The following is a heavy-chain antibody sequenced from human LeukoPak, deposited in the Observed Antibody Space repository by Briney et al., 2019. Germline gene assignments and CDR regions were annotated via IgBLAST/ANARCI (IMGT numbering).Heavy chain of an antibody. CDR2: IKQDGSDK. CDR1: GFTFSNYL. V-gene: IGHV3-7*01. CDR3: AREKGNYDGYYNYYMDV. J-gene: IGHJ6*03. Sequence: PGGSLRLSCAASGFTFSNYLMNWVRQAPGKGREGVANIKQDGSDKYYVDSLKGRFTISRDNAKNSLYLQMNSLRAEDTAVYYCAREKGNYDGYYNYYMDVWGKGTTVTVSS. D-gene: IGHD4-11*01.